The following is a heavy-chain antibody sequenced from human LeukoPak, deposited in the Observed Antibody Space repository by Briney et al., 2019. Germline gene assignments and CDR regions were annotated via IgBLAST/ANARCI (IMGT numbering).Heavy chain of an antibody. J-gene: IGHJ4*02. D-gene: IGHD1-26*01. CDR2: IYYSGST. CDR3: ARELGGSSFDY. Sequence: PSETLSLTCTVSGGSISSYYWSWIRQPPGKGLEWIGYIYYSGSTNYNPSLKSRVTISVDTSKNQFSLKLSSVTAADTAVYYCARELGGSSFDYWGQGTLVTVSS. CDR1: GGSISSYY. V-gene: IGHV4-59*01.